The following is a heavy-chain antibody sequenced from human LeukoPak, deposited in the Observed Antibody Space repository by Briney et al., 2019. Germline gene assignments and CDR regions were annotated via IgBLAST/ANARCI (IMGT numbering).Heavy chain of an antibody. V-gene: IGHV3-23*01. CDR2: ITGSGDTT. CDR1: GFTFSNYA. CDR3: ANRRCNGTSCYLDY. Sequence: GGSLRLSCAASGFTFSNYAMSWVRQAPGKGLEWVSAITGSGDTTYYADSVKGRFAISRDKSKHTVYLQMNSLRAEDTAVYYCANRRCNGTSCYLDYWGQGTLVTVSS. D-gene: IGHD2-2*01. J-gene: IGHJ4*02.